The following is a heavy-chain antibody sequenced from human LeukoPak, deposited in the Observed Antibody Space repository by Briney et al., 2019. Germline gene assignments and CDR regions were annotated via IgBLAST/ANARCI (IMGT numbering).Heavy chain of an antibody. Sequence: SETLSLTCTVSGGSISSYYWSWIRQPPGKGLEWIGYIYYSGSTNYNPSLKSRVTISVDTSKNQFSLKLSSVTAADTAVYYCARAFIVGATTDAFDIWGQGTMVTVSS. CDR1: GGSISSYY. D-gene: IGHD1-26*01. CDR2: IYYSGST. J-gene: IGHJ3*02. V-gene: IGHV4-59*01. CDR3: ARAFIVGATTDAFDI.